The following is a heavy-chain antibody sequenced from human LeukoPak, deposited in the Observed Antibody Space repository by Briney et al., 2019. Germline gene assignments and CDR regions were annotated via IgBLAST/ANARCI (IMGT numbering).Heavy chain of an antibody. CDR3: ARHVSGDYTWLDV. CDR1: GGSISMYY. Sequence: TSETLSLTCIVAGGSISMYYWSWIRQPPGQGLDWIAYIYYSGVTNYNPSLKSRVTISADTSKNQLSLRLSSVTAADTAVYYCARHVSGDYTWLDVWGQGTTVTVSS. J-gene: IGHJ6*02. CDR2: IYYSGVT. V-gene: IGHV4-59*08. D-gene: IGHD4-17*01.